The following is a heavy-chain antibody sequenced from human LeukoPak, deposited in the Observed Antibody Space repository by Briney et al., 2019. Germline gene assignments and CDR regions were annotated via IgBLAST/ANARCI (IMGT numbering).Heavy chain of an antibody. CDR3: AILGYSYGYGVGYFDY. Sequence: GGSLRLSCAASGFAFSSYGMHWVRQAPGKGLEWVAFIRYDGSNKYYADSVKGRFTISRDNSKNTLYLQMNSLRAEDTAVYYCAILGYSYGYGVGYFDYWGQGTLVTVSS. CDR2: IRYDGSNK. J-gene: IGHJ4*02. V-gene: IGHV3-30*02. CDR1: GFAFSSYG. D-gene: IGHD5-18*01.